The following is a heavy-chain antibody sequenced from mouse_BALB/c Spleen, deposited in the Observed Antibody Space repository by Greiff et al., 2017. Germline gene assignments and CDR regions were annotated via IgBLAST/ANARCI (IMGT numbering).Heavy chain of an antibody. Sequence: EVKLVESGGGLVKPGGSLKLSCAASGFTFSSYAMSWVRQTPEKRLEWVASISSGGSTYYPNSVKGRFTISRDNARNILYLQMSSLRSEDTAMYYCARGGLPLGYGSSFDYWGQGTTLTVSS. D-gene: IGHD1-1*01. J-gene: IGHJ2*01. CDR3: ARGGLPLGYGSSFDY. V-gene: IGHV5-6-5*01. CDR1: GFTFSSYA. CDR2: ISSGGST.